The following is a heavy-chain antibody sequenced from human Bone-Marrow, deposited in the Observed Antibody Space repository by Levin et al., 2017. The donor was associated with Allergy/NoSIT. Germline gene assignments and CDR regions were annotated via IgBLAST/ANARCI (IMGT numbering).Heavy chain of an antibody. CDR1: GFTFSSYG. Sequence: PSETLSLTCAASGFTFSSYGMHWVRQAPGKGLEWVAVIWYDGSNKYYADSVKGRFTISRDNSKNTLYLQMNSLRAEDTAVYYCARGGWLLLRSRTPLDIWGQGTMVTVSS. D-gene: IGHD3-22*01. CDR3: ARGGWLLLRSRTPLDI. J-gene: IGHJ3*02. CDR2: IWYDGSNK. V-gene: IGHV3-33*01.